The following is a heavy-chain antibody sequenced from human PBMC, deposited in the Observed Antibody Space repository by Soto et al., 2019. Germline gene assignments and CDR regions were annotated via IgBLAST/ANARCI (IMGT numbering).Heavy chain of an antibody. V-gene: IGHV4-39*01. J-gene: IGHJ5*02. D-gene: IGHD2-21*02. CDR1: GGSISSSSYF. Sequence: QLQLQESGPGLVKPSETLSLTCTVSGGSISSSSYFWGWIRQPPGKWLEWIGSIYYSGGTYYNPSLPSLVAGSVDTADVQFSLKLSSVTAADTAVSYCAIHPSDFVFDLGGQGSLGSVSS. CDR3: AIHPSDFVFDL. CDR2: IYYSGGT.